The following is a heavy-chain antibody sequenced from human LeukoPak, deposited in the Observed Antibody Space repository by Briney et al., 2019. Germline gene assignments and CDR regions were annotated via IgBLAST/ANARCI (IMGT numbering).Heavy chain of an antibody. CDR2: INYSGST. CDR1: GGSISSYY. CDR3: ARGRRDGYTLYYMDV. V-gene: IGHV4-59*01. J-gene: IGHJ6*03. Sequence: SETLSLTCTVSGGSISSYYWSWIRQPPGKGLEWIGYINYSGSTNYNPSLKSRVTISVDTSKNQSSLKLSSVTAEDTAVYYCARGRRDGYTLYYMDVWAKGTTVTISS. D-gene: IGHD5-24*01.